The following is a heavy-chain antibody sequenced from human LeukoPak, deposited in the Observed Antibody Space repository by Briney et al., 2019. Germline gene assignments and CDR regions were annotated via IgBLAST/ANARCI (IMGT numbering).Heavy chain of an antibody. CDR3: ARKSSGWFDY. Sequence: SETLSHTCTVSGGSISTYYWSWIRQPPGKGLEWIGYIYYSGSSNYNPSLRSRVTISGDTSKNQFSLKLSSVTAADTAVYYCARKSSGWFDYWGQGTLVTVSS. J-gene: IGHJ4*02. V-gene: IGHV4-59*01. CDR2: IYYSGSS. CDR1: GGSISTYY. D-gene: IGHD3-22*01.